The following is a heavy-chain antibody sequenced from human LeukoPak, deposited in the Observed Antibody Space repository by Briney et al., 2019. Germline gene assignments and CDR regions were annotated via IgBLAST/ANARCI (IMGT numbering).Heavy chain of an antibody. CDR3: AAQLRLFSLGY. CDR1: GGSISSYY. J-gene: IGHJ4*02. CDR2: IYTSGST. V-gene: IGHV4-4*07. Sequence: SETLSLTCTVSGGSISSYYWSWIRQPAGKGLEWIGRIYTSGSTNHNPSLKSRVTMSVDTSKNQFSLKLSSVTAADTAVYYCAAQLRLFSLGYWGQGTLVTVSS. D-gene: IGHD2-2*01.